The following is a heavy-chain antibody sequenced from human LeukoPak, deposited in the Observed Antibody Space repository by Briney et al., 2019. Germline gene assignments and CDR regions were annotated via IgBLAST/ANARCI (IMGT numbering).Heavy chain of an antibody. CDR2: INTDNGNT. CDR3: ARQGAAGPKFDC. J-gene: IGHJ4*02. CDR1: GYTLPSYT. D-gene: IGHD6-13*01. V-gene: IGHV1-3*04. Sequence: ASVKVSCKASGYTLPSYTMHWVRQAPGQRLEWMGWINTDNGNTKYSQKFQGRVTITRDTSANTAYMELSSLTSEDTAVYYCARQGAAGPKFDCWGQGTLVTVSS.